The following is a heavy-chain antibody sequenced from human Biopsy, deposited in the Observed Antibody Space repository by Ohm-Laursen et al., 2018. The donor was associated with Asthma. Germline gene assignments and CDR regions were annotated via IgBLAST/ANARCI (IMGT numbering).Heavy chain of an antibody. V-gene: IGHV1-2*06. CDR2: INPNSGGT. CDR1: GYTFIGCH. Sequence: GSSVKVSCKASGYTFIGCHIHWMRQAPGQGLEWIGRINPNSGGTNSAQKFQGRVTMTRGTSISTAYMEVSRLRSDDTAVYYCARGQKSAGDRWFDPWGQGTLVTVSS. D-gene: IGHD6-13*01. J-gene: IGHJ5*02. CDR3: ARGQKSAGDRWFDP.